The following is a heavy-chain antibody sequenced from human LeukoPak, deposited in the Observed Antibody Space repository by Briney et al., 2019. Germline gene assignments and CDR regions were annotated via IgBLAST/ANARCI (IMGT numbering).Heavy chain of an antibody. CDR3: AREVRGGNSFDC. J-gene: IGHJ4*02. CDR2: IYSGGNT. V-gene: IGHV3-66*01. CDR1: GFTFRTYG. D-gene: IGHD3-10*01. Sequence: GGSLRPSCAASGFTFRTYGMHWVRQAPGKGLEWVSLIYSGGNTYYADSVKGRFIISRDSSKNTLYLQMNSLRAEDTAVYYCAREVRGGNSFDCWGQGTLVTVSS.